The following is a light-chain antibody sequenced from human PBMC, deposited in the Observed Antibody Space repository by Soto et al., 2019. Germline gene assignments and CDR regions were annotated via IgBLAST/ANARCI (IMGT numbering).Light chain of an antibody. V-gene: IGKV3-11*01. CDR1: QSLSKS. J-gene: IGKJ1*01. CDR3: QQYNNWPQT. CDR2: DAS. Sequence: EIVLTQSPATLSLSPGERATLSCRASQSLSKSLVWYQQKPGQAPRLLIYDASNRATGIPARFSGGGSGTEFTLTISSLQSEDFAEYHCQQYNNWPQTFGQGTKVDIK.